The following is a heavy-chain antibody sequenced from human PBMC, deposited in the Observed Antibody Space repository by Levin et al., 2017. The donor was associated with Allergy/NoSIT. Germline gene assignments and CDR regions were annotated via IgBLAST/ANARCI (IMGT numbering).Heavy chain of an antibody. Sequence: SLSLTCAASGFIFSNYGMHWVRQAPGKGLEWVAAISYDGTNKYYGDDVKGRFSISRDNSKNTVYLQMNSLRTEDTAVYYCAKDREACSGTSDTYSMEGWGQGTSVTVS. CDR2: ISYDGTNK. CDR3: AKDREACSGTSDTYSMEG. J-gene: IGHJ6*02. CDR1: GFIFSNYG. D-gene: IGHD2-2*01. V-gene: IGHV3-30*18.